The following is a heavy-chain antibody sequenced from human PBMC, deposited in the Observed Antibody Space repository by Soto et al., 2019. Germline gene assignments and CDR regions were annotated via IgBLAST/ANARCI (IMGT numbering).Heavy chain of an antibody. CDR1: GGSISSSNW. D-gene: IGHD4-17*01. V-gene: IGHV4-4*02. Sequence: PSETLSLTCAVSGGSISSSNWWSWVRQPPGKGLEWIGETYHSGSTNYNPSLKSRVTISVDKSKNQFSLKLSSVTAADTAVYYCARYYGDYVEFNYHGMDVWGQGTTVTVSS. J-gene: IGHJ6*02. CDR3: ARYYGDYVEFNYHGMDV. CDR2: TYHSGST.